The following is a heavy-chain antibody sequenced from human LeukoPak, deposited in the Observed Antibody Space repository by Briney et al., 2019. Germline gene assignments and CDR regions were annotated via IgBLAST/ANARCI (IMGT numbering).Heavy chain of an antibody. D-gene: IGHD2-2*03. V-gene: IGHV3-74*01. CDR1: GFTFSSHW. CDR3: ARDGYFFAMDV. J-gene: IGHJ6*02. CDR2: INSDGSSI. Sequence: GGSLRLSCAASGFTFSSHWMHWVRQAPGKGLVWVSRINSDGSSISYADSVKGRFTISRDNAKNTLYLQMNSLRAEDTAVYYCARDGYFFAMDVWGQGTTVTVSS.